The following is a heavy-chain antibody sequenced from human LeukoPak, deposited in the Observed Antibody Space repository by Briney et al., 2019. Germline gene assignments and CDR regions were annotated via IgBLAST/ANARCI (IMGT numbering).Heavy chain of an antibody. V-gene: IGHV1-18*01. D-gene: IGHD2-2*01. CDR2: ISAYNGNT. J-gene: IGHJ4*02. CDR1: GYTFTSYG. CDR3: ARGHIVVVPAALDY. Sequence: ASVKVSCKASGYTFTSYGISWVRQAPGQGLEWMGWISAYNGNTNYGQKLQGRVTMTTDTSTSTAYMELRSLRSDDTAVYYCARGHIVVVPAALDYWGQGTLVTVSS.